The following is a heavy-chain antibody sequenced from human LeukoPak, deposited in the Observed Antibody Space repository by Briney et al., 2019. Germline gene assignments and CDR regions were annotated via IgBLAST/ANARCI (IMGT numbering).Heavy chain of an antibody. CDR2: INHSGST. D-gene: IGHD4-11*01. V-gene: IGHV4-34*01. CDR1: GGSFSGYY. CDR3: ARRTTVTIPFGY. Sequence: SETLSLTCAVYGGSFSGYYWSWIRQPPGKGLEWIGEINHSGSTNYNPALKSRVTISVDKSKNQFSLKLSSVTAADTAVFYCARRTTVTIPFGYWGQGTLVTVSS. J-gene: IGHJ4*02.